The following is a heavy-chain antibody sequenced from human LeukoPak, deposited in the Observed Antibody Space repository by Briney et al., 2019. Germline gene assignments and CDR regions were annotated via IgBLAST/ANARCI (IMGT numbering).Heavy chain of an antibody. D-gene: IGHD5-12*01. CDR3: ARGGSGYTNSNWFDP. V-gene: IGHV1-46*01. CDR1: GYTFTSYY. Sequence: ASVKVSCKASGYTFTSYYMHWVRQAPGQGLEWMGIINPSAGSTSYAQKFQGRVTITADKSTSTAYMELSSLRSEDTAVYYCARGGSGYTNSNWFDPWGQGTLVTVSS. J-gene: IGHJ5*02. CDR2: INPSAGST.